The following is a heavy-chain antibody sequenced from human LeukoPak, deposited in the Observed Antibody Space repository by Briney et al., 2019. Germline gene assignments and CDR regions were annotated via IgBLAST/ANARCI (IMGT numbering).Heavy chain of an antibody. CDR3: AREQSGGYFDY. V-gene: IGHV1-46*01. Sequence: ASVKVSCKASGYTFTSYFIHWVRQAPGQGLEWMGIINPSNGDTVYAPKFQGRFTVTRDTSTSTVHMELSSLRSQDTAVYYCAREQSGGYFDYRGQGTLVTVST. CDR1: GYTFTSYF. J-gene: IGHJ4*02. CDR2: INPSNGDT. D-gene: IGHD2-8*02.